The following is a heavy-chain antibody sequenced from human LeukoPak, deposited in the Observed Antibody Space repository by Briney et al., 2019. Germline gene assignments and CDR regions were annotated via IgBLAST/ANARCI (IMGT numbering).Heavy chain of an antibody. CDR3: ARDVRNHDAFDI. Sequence: PGGSLRLSCAASGFTFSDYYMSWIRQAPGKGLEWVSYISSSGSTIYYADSVKGRFTISRDDAKNSLYLQMNSLRAEDTAVYYCARDVRNHDAFDIWGQGTMVTVSS. CDR1: GFTFSDYY. D-gene: IGHD1-14*01. J-gene: IGHJ3*02. CDR2: ISSSGSTI. V-gene: IGHV3-11*04.